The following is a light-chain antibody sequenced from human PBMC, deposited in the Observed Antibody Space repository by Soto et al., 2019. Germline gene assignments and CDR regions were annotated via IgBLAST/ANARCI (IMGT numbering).Light chain of an antibody. CDR3: QQYGSSPYT. Sequence: EIVLTQSPGTLSLSPGERATLSCRASQSVSSSYLAWYQQKTGQAPRLLMYGASSRATGIPDRFSGGGSATDFTLTISRLEPEDFAVYYCQQYGSSPYTIGHGTELEI. J-gene: IGKJ2*01. CDR1: QSVSSSY. CDR2: GAS. V-gene: IGKV3-20*01.